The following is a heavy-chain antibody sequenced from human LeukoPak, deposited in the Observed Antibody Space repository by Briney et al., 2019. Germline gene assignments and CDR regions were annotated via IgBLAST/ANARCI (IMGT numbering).Heavy chain of an antibody. CDR1: GFSFNNYV. CDR2: ISGDGART. CDR3: AKTVVVITFRFDS. D-gene: IGHD2-21*01. V-gene: IGHV3-23*01. Sequence: GGSLRPSCAASGFSFNNYVMSWVRQAPGKGLEWVSAISGDGARTYYADFVKGRFTISRDNSKNTLDLQMNSLRAEDTAIYYCAKTVVVITFRFDSWGQGSLVTVSS. J-gene: IGHJ4*02.